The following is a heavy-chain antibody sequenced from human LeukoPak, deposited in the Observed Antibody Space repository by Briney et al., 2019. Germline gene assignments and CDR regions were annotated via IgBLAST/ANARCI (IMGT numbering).Heavy chain of an antibody. J-gene: IGHJ5*02. D-gene: IGHD6-19*01. CDR1: GGSIKTYNYY. Sequence: SETLSLTCAVSGGSIKTYNYYWAWIRQPPGKGLEWLATIYYSGNTYYNPSLNSRVVISVDTSRNHFSLKLNSVTAADTAVYYCARARLYSSDVPGWFDPWGRGILVTVSS. CDR2: IYYSGNT. V-gene: IGHV4-39*07. CDR3: ARARLYSSDVPGWFDP.